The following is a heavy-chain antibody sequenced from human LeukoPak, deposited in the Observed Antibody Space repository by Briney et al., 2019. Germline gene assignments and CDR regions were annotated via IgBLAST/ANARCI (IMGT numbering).Heavy chain of an antibody. CDR1: GGTFSSYA. CDR2: IIPIFGTA. V-gene: IGHV1-69*13. J-gene: IGHJ5*02. Sequence: ASVKVSCMASGGTFSSYAISWVRQAPGQGLEWMGGIIPIFGTANYAQKFQGRVTITADESTSTAYMELSSLRSEDTAVYYCANELEPNWFDPWGQGTLVTVSS. CDR3: ANELEPNWFDP. D-gene: IGHD1-1*01.